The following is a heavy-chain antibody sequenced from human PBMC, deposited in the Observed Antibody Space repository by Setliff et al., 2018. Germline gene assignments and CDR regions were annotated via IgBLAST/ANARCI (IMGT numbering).Heavy chain of an antibody. CDR1: GYSITSGYY. CDR2: IYHSGST. J-gene: IGHJ4*02. V-gene: IGHV4-38-2*01. D-gene: IGHD3-16*01. Sequence: NPSETLSLTCAVSGYSITSGYYWGWIRQPPGKGLEWIGSIYHSGSTYYNPSLKSRVTIPIDTSKNQFSLKLTSVTAADTAVYYCARRRDSYVDYWGQGTMVTVSS. CDR3: ARRRDSYVDY.